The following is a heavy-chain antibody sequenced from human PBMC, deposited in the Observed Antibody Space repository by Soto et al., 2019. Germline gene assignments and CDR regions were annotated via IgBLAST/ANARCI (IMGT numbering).Heavy chain of an antibody. CDR1: GFTFSSYG. CDR3: ARGGSSWYGGMDV. V-gene: IGHV3-33*01. Sequence: QVQLVESGGGVVQPGRSLRLSCAASGFTFSSYGMHWVRQAPGKGLEWVAVIWYDGSNKYYADSVKGRFTISRDNSKNTLYLQMNSLRAEDRAVYYCARGGSSWYGGMDVWGQGTTVTVSS. CDR2: IWYDGSNK. D-gene: IGHD6-13*01. J-gene: IGHJ6*02.